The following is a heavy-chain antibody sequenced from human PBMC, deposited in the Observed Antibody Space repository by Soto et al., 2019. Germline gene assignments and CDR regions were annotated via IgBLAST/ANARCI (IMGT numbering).Heavy chain of an antibody. Sequence: QVQLQQWGAGLLKPSETLSLTCAVYGGSFSGYYWSWIRQPPGKGLEWIGEINHSGSTNYNPSLKSRVTISVDTSKNQCSLKLSSVTAADTAVYYCARGPHYYGSGSYYSYVFDYWGQGTLVTVSS. D-gene: IGHD3-10*01. V-gene: IGHV4-34*01. CDR2: INHSGST. CDR3: ARGPHYYGSGSYYSYVFDY. J-gene: IGHJ4*02. CDR1: GGSFSGYY.